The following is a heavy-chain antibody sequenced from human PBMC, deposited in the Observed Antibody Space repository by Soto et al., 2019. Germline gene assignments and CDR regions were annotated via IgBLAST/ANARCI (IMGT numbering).Heavy chain of an antibody. Sequence: SGKVYCGASGDTVGRNAIRGVGPAHGQGLEWMGGIIPMFRTTNYAQKFKGRLTIYADKSTGTAYMEMTSLRSEDKAVYYCTKDGDSADYGYWGQGTLVTVSS. CDR2: IIPMFRTT. D-gene: IGHD2-21*01. CDR3: TKDGDSADYGY. CDR1: GDTVGRNA. J-gene: IGHJ4*02. V-gene: IGHV1-69*06.